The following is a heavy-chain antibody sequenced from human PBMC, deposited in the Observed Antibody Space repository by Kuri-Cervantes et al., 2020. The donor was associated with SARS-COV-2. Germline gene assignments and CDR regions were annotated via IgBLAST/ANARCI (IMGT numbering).Heavy chain of an antibody. V-gene: IGHV3-7*01. Sequence: GGSLRLSCAASGLTFTRYWMNWVRQAPGKGLEWVATIKGDGSEKYYVESVKGRFTVSRDNAENSLYLQLNTVRAEDTAVYYCAKDVAAGTRAPPEYFQHWGQGTLVTVSS. J-gene: IGHJ1*01. CDR2: IKGDGSEK. CDR3: AKDVAAGTRAPPEYFQH. D-gene: IGHD6-13*01. CDR1: GLTFTRYW.